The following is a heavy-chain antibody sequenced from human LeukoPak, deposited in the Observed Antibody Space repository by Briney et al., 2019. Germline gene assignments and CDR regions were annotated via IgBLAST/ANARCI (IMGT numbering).Heavy chain of an antibody. Sequence: PGGSLRLSCAASGFTFSSYAMSWVRQAPGKGLEWVSAISGSGGSTYYADSVKGRFTISRDNSKNTLYLQMNSLRAEDTAVYYCAKVVRGVVRGVNWFDPWGQGTLVTVSS. CDR2: ISGSGGST. CDR3: AKVVRGVVRGVNWFDP. D-gene: IGHD3-10*01. J-gene: IGHJ5*02. V-gene: IGHV3-23*01. CDR1: GFTFSSYA.